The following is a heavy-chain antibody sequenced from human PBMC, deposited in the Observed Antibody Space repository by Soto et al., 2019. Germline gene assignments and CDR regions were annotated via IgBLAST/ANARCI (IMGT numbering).Heavy chain of an antibody. Sequence: ASVKVSCKASGYAFSDYYMHWVRQAPGQGLEWMGYINPQSGGTKYDQKFQDRVTMTRDTPKITVYMELRILTSKDTAVYYCARDRVRSPDGVDSFDIWGQGTLVT. V-gene: IGHV1-2*02. J-gene: IGHJ3*02. CDR1: GYAFSDYY. CDR2: INPQSGGT. CDR3: ARDRVRSPDGVDSFDI. D-gene: IGHD3-10*01.